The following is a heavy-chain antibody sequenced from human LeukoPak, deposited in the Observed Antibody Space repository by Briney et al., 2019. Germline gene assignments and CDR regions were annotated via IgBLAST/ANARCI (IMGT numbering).Heavy chain of an antibody. J-gene: IGHJ4*02. D-gene: IGHD3-9*01. CDR2: ISSSSSYK. CDR1: GFTFSIYS. V-gene: IGHV3-21*01. CDR3: ARESYVLTGYYYFDY. Sequence: PGGSLRLSCAASGFTFSIYSMNWVRQASGKGLEWVSSISSSSSYKFYADSVKGRFTISRDNAKNSLYLQMNSLRADDTAIYYCARESYVLTGYYYFDYWGQGTLVSVSS.